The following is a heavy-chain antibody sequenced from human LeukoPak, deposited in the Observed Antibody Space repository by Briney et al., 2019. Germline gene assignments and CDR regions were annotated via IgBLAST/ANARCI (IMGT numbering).Heavy chain of an antibody. D-gene: IGHD3-22*01. CDR1: GYTFTSYY. J-gene: IGHJ4*02. Sequence: ASVKVSCKASGYTFTSYYMHWVRQAPGQGLEWMGIINPSGGSTSYAQKFQGRVTMTRNTSISTAYMELSSLRADDTAVYYCAKSQADDGSGYHYSNFDSWGQGILVTVSS. CDR2: INPSGGST. CDR3: AKSQADDGSGYHYSNFDS. V-gene: IGHV1-46*01.